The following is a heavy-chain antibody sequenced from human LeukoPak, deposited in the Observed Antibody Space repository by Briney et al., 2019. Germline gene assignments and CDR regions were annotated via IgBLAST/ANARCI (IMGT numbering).Heavy chain of an antibody. CDR2: INPNSGGT. Sequence: GASVKVSCKASGYTFTGYYMHWVRQAPGQGLEWMGWINPNSGGTNYAQNFQGRVTMTRDTSISTAYMELSSLRAEDTAVYYCARDGQLLDYWGQGTLVTVSS. CDR3: ARDGQLLDY. V-gene: IGHV1-2*02. CDR1: GYTFTGYY. D-gene: IGHD1-26*01. J-gene: IGHJ4*02.